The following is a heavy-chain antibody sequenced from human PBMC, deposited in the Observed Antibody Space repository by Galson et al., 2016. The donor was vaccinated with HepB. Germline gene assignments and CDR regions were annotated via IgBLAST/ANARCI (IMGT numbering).Heavy chain of an antibody. CDR2: ITGRTGTT. J-gene: IGHJ4*02. Sequence: SLRLSCAASGFTFSNYAMSWIRQAPGKGLEWVSSITGRTGTTDYADSVKGRFTISRDNSKNTLFLQMSYLRAEDTALYYCAKVSWGSSANSPDCWGQGTLVTVSS. CDR1: GFTFSNYA. D-gene: IGHD3-16*01. CDR3: AKVSWGSSANSPDC. V-gene: IGHV3-23*01.